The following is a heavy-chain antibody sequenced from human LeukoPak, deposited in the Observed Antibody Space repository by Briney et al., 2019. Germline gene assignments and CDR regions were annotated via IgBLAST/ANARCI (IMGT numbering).Heavy chain of an antibody. CDR1: GGSISSYY. Sequence: ASETLSLTCTVSGGSISSYYWSWIRQPAGKGLEWIGRIYTSGSTNYNPSLKSRVSTSIDTSKNQLSLQLSSVTAADTAVYYCARDRDSSGLRDFDLWGRGTLVTVSA. D-gene: IGHD3-22*01. V-gene: IGHV4-4*07. J-gene: IGHJ2*01. CDR2: IYTSGST. CDR3: ARDRDSSGLRDFDL.